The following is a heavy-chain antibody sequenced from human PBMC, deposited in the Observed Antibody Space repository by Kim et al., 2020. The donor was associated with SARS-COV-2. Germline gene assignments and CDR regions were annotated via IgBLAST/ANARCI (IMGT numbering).Heavy chain of an antibody. V-gene: IGHV3-49*04. J-gene: IGHJ6*02. CDR1: GFTFGDYA. D-gene: IGHD3-10*01. Sequence: GSLRLSCTASGFTFGDYAMSWVRQAPGKGLEWVGFIRSKAYGGTTEYAASVKGRFTISRDDSKSIAYLQMNSLKTEDTAVYYCTRGVVRGVIYYYYGMDVWGQGTTVTVSS. CDR2: IRSKAYGGTT. CDR3: TRGVVRGVIYYYYGMDV.